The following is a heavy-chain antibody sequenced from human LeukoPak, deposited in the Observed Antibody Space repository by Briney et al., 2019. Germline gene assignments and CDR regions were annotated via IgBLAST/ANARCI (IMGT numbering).Heavy chain of an antibody. V-gene: IGHV3-73*01. J-gene: IGHJ4*02. CDR2: IRSKANSYAT. CDR1: GFTFSGSA. CDR3: VNTGDSRGAY. Sequence: GGSLRLSCAASGFTFSGSAMHWVRQASGKGLEWVGRIRSKANSYATAYAASVKGRFTISRDDSKNTAYLQMYSLKTEDTAVYYCVNTGDSRGAYWGQGTLVTVSS. D-gene: IGHD1/OR15-1a*01.